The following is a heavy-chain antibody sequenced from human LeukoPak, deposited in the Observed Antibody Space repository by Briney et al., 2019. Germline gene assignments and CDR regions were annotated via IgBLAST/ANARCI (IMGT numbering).Heavy chain of an antibody. V-gene: IGHV1-2*02. CDR2: INPNSGGT. Sequence: ASVKVSCKVSGYTLTELSMHWVRQAPGQGLEWMGWINPNSGGTNYAQKFQGRVTMTRDTSISTAYMELSRLRSDDTAVYYCARVLSNWNYHDYWGQGTLVTVSS. J-gene: IGHJ4*02. CDR3: ARVLSNWNYHDY. CDR1: GYTLTELS. D-gene: IGHD1-1*01.